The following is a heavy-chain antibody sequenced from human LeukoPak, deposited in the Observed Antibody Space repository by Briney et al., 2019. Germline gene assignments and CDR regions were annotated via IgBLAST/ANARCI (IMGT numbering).Heavy chain of an antibody. CDR2: ITGSGPTT. CDR1: GFTFSTYA. V-gene: IGHV3-23*01. CDR3: AEEGSYYDDGSGYIAVGLQGDY. D-gene: IGHD3-22*01. J-gene: IGHJ4*02. Sequence: PGGSLRLSCAASGFTFSTYAMGWVRQAPGKWLEWVSAITGSGPTTFYADSVKCRFNISRDNSKNTLYLELKRLRAEHTAVYCCAEEGSYYDDGSGYIAVGLQGDYWGQGTLVTVSS.